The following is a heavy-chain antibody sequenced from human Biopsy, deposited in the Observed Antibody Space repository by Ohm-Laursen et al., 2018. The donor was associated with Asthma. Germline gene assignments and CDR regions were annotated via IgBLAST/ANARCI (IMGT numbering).Heavy chain of an antibody. V-gene: IGHV1-18*01. J-gene: IGHJ6*02. CDR2: ISVYNGNT. D-gene: IGHD3-10*01. CDR1: GYTFNSAG. CDR3: ARAVDYSHYYGIDV. Sequence: ASVKVSCNTSGYTFNSAGITWVRQAPGQGLEWMGWISVYNGNTRVAQKLQDRVTMITDTSTSTAYMELRSLRSDDTAVYFCARAVDYSHYYGIDVWGQGATVTVS.